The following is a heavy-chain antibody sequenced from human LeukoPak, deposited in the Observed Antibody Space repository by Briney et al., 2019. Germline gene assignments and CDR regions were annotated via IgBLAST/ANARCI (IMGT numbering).Heavy chain of an antibody. V-gene: IGHV3-74*01. Sequence: PAGSLRLSCAASGFTFGSYWMHWVRHAPGEGLVWVSRINTDGTTTTYADSVKGRFTISRDNPKNTLYLQMNSLRAEDTAVYYCAREAVTMIVVVITDAFDIWGQGTMVTVSS. J-gene: IGHJ3*02. D-gene: IGHD3-22*01. CDR2: INTDGTTT. CDR3: AREAVTMIVVVITDAFDI. CDR1: GFTFGSYW.